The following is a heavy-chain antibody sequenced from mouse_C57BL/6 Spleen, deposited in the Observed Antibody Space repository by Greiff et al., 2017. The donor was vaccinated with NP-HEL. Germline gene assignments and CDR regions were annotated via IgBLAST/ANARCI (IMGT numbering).Heavy chain of an antibody. V-gene: IGHV5-16*01. D-gene: IGHD1-1*01. Sequence: DVKLVESEGGLVQPGSSMKLSCTASGFTFSDYYMAWVRQVPEKGLEWVANINYDGSSTYYLDSLKSRFIISRDNAKNILYLQMSSLKSEDTATYYCARVYGHYFDYWGQGTTLTVSS. CDR1: GFTFSDYY. J-gene: IGHJ2*01. CDR2: INYDGSST. CDR3: ARVYGHYFDY.